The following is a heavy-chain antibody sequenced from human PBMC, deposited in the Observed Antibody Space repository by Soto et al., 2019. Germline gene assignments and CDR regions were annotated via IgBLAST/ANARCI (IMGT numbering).Heavy chain of an antibody. J-gene: IGHJ6*02. CDR1: GFTFTTAW. CDR3: AKDLYYDFWSGYPKGMDV. CDR2: ISYDGSNK. V-gene: IGHV3-30*18. D-gene: IGHD3-3*01. Sequence: GGSLRLSCAASGFTFTTAWINWVRQAPGKGLEWVAVISYDGSNKYYADSVKGRLTISRDNSKNTLYLQMNSLRAEDTAVYYCAKDLYYDFWSGYPKGMDVWGQGTTVTVSS.